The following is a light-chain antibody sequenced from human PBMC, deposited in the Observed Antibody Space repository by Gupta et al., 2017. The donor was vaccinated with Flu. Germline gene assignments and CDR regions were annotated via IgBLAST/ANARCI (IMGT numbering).Light chain of an antibody. CDR1: NSDVGGYDF. V-gene: IGLV2-8*01. CDR3: SSYGGRNNLV. CDR2: DVA. Sequence: QSALTQPPSASGSPGPSVTISCTVTNSDVGGYDFVSWYQRHPGKTPTLIIYDVAKRPSGVPDRFSGSKSGNTAALTVSGLQAEDEADYYCSSYGGRNNLVFGGGTRLTVL. J-gene: IGLJ3*02.